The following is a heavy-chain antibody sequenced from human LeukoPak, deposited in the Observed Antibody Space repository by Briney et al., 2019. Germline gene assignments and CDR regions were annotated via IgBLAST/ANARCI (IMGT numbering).Heavy chain of an antibody. D-gene: IGHD3-22*01. CDR3: ARDLPQIEY. J-gene: IGHJ4*02. Sequence: VGSLRLSCAASGFSSEDYDMKWVREAPGKGLEWVSGINWNGGSTGYADSVKGRFTISRDNAKNSLYLQMNSLRAEDTALYYCARDLPQIEYWGQGTLVTVSS. V-gene: IGHV3-20*04. CDR1: GFSSEDYD. CDR2: INWNGGST.